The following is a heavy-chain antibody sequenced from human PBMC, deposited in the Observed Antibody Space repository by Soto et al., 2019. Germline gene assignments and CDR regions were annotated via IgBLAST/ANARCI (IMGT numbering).Heavy chain of an antibody. Sequence: TSETLSLTCTVSGGSLSSSRYYWSWIRQPPGKGLEWIGYIYYSGSTNYNPSLKRRVTISVDTSKNQFSLKLSSVTAADTAVYYCARLPTVTTNYDAFDIWAKGQWSPSPQ. D-gene: IGHD4-17*01. J-gene: IGHJ3*02. CDR3: ARLPTVTTNYDAFDI. CDR2: IYYSGST. V-gene: IGHV4-61*01. CDR1: GGSLSSSRYY.